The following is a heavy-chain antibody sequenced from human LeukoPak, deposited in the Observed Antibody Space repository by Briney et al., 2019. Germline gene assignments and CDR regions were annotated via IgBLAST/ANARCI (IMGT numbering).Heavy chain of an antibody. CDR2: IYSGGNT. CDR3: ARAHDRGYYYGFDY. CDR1: GFTVSSNY. D-gene: IGHD3-22*01. Sequence: GGSLRLSCAASGFTVSSNYMSWVRQAPGKGLEWVSVIYSGGNTYYADSVQGRFTMSRENPKNTLYLQTNSLRAEDTAVYYCARAHDRGYYYGFDYWGQGTLVTVSS. V-gene: IGHV3-66*01. J-gene: IGHJ4*02.